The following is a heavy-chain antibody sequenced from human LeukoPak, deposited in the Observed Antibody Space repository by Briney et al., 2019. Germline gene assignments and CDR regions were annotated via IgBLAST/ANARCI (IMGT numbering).Heavy chain of an antibody. D-gene: IGHD3-22*01. CDR1: GYSFTSYW. V-gene: IGHV5-51*01. Sequence: GESLKISCKGSGYSFTSYWIGWVRQMPGKGLEWVGIIYPGDSDTRYSPSFQGQVTISADKSISTAYLQWSSLKASDTAMYYCARLDYYDSSGYYSLRDYGMDVWGQGTTVTVSS. J-gene: IGHJ6*02. CDR2: IYPGDSDT. CDR3: ARLDYYDSSGYYSLRDYGMDV.